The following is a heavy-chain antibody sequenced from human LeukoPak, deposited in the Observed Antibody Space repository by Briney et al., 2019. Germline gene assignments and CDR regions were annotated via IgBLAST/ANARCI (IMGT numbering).Heavy chain of an antibody. D-gene: IGHD3-16*01. Sequence: SETLSLTCTVSGGSISSSRYYWGWISQPPGKGLEWIGGSYYSGSTYYNPSLKSRVTISVDTSKNQFSLKLSSVTAADTAVYYCARQRGGGYWYFDLWGRGTLVTVSS. J-gene: IGHJ2*01. CDR2: SYYSGST. CDR1: GGSISSSRYY. V-gene: IGHV4-39*01. CDR3: ARQRGGGYWYFDL.